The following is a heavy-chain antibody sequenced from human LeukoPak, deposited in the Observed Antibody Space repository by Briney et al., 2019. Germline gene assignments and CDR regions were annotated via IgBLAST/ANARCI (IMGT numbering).Heavy chain of an antibody. CDR3: AKDLDSGSRPYGMDV. D-gene: IGHD1-26*01. V-gene: IGHV3-30*18. J-gene: IGHJ6*02. CDR2: ISYDGSNK. Sequence: PGRSLRLSCAASGFTFSSYGMHWVRQAPGKGLEWVAVISYDGSNKYYADSVKGRFTISRDNSKNTLYLQMNSLRAEDTAVYYCAKDLDSGSRPYGMDVWGQGTTVTVSS. CDR1: GFTFSSYG.